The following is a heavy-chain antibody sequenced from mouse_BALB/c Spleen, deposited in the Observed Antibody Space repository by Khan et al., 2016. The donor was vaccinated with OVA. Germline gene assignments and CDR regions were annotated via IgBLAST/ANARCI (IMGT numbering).Heavy chain of an antibody. CDR1: GFTFTSYW. J-gene: IGHJ3*01. Sequence: QVQLQQPGAELAKPGASVKLSCKASGFTFTSYWMHWVNQRPGQGLEWIGYINPSTGYTEYNQRFKDKVTLTADKSCSTVYMQLSSLKSEESAIYNYASDGSSSGWLTYWGQGTLVTVSA. D-gene: IGHD1-1*01. V-gene: IGHV1-7*01. CDR3: ASDGSSSGWLTY. CDR2: INPSTGYT.